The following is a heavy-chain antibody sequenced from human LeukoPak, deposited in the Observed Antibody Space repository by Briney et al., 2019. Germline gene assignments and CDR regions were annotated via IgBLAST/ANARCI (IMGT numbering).Heavy chain of an antibody. V-gene: IGHV3-30*18. J-gene: IGHJ4*02. Sequence: GGSLRLSCAASGFTFSSYGIHWVRQAPGKGLEWVAFISYDGTNKYYADSVKGRFTISRDNSKNTLYLQMNSLRVEDTAVYYCAKGSGTGRLGPGSRFDYWGQGTLVTVSS. D-gene: IGHD3/OR15-3a*01. CDR2: ISYDGTNK. CDR3: AKGSGTGRLGPGSRFDY. CDR1: GFTFSSYG.